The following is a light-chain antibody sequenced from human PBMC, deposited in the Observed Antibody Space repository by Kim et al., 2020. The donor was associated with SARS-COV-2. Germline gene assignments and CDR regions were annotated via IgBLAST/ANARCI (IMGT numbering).Light chain of an antibody. CDR3: QQYDNY. CDR2: KAS. J-gene: IGKJ2*01. V-gene: IGKV1-5*03. CDR1: QSNSMW. Sequence: SSLSASEGDRVIIACRASQSNSMWLSWYQQKPGTAPKLLISKASSLQSGVPSRFSGCGSGTEFTLTIGSLQPDDFGTYYCQQYDNYFGQGTKLEIK.